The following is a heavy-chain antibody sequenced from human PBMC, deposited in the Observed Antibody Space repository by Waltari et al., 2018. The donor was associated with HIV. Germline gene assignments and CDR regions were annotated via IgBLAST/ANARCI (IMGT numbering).Heavy chain of an antibody. CDR2: MNPNSGNT. CDR3: ARGYSYDRSGEAFDI. J-gene: IGHJ3*02. D-gene: IGHD3-22*01. CDR1: GNTFSNYN. Sequence: QVQLAQSGAEVKKPGASVKVSCEASGNTFSNYNFDGGRQATGQGLEWMGWMNPNSGNTGYAQKFQGRVTMTRNTSISTAYMELSSLRSEDTAVYYCARGYSYDRSGEAFDIWGQGTMVTVSS. V-gene: IGHV1-8*01.